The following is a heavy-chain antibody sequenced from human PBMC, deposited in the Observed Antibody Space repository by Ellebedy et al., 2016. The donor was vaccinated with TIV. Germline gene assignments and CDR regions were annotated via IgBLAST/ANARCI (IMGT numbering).Heavy chain of an antibody. V-gene: IGHV3-23*01. CDR1: GFTLRSYA. CDR2: ISANGDSK. D-gene: IGHD1-1*01. Sequence: GGSLRLXXAASGFTLRSYAVNWVRQAPGKGLEWVASISANGDSKYYAGSVKGRFTISRDNSKNTLYLQMNSLRAEDTAVYYCAKGNSSLGDVWGQGTTVTVSS. CDR3: AKGNSSLGDV. J-gene: IGHJ6*02.